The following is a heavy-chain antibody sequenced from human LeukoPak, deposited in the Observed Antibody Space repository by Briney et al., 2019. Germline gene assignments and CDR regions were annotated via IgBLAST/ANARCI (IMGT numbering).Heavy chain of an antibody. CDR2: ISSSSSLI. V-gene: IGHV3-21*01. CDR3: AKVDRGDYSSSPVPYYNYYMNV. CDR1: GFTFSCYS. Sequence: GSLRLSCAASGFTFSCYSMNWVRQAPGRGLEWVSCISSSSSLIFYSDSVRGRFTISGDNAKNLLYLHMNSLRVEDTAVYYCAKVDRGDYSSSPVPYYNYYMNVWGKGTTVTVSS. D-gene: IGHD6-13*01. J-gene: IGHJ6*03.